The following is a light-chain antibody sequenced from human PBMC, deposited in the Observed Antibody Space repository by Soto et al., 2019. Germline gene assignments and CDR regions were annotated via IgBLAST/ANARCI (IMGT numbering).Light chain of an antibody. J-gene: IGLJ2*01. Sequence: QSALTQPPCASGSLGQSVTISCTGTRSDVGGYNYVSWYQQLPDKAPKLMIYEVSKRPSGVPDRFSGSKSGNTASLTVSGLRAEDEADYYCSSYAGSNNLVVFGGGTKLTLL. CDR3: SSYAGSNNLVV. V-gene: IGLV2-8*01. CDR1: RSDVGGYNY. CDR2: EVS.